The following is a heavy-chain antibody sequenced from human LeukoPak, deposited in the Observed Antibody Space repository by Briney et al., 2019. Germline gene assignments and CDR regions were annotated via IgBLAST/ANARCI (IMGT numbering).Heavy chain of an antibody. Sequence: PSESLSLTCTVSGGSLSSYYWSWVRQPAGRGLEWVGRIYTSGSTNYNPSLKSRVTMSVDTSKNQFSLKLSSVAAADTADYYCERDLFSTHMVRAAKGTYYYYIDVWRKGTTVTVSS. D-gene: IGHD3-10*01. J-gene: IGHJ6*03. CDR1: GGSLSSYY. CDR2: IYTSGST. V-gene: IGHV4-4*07. CDR3: ERDLFSTHMVRAAKGTYYYYIDV.